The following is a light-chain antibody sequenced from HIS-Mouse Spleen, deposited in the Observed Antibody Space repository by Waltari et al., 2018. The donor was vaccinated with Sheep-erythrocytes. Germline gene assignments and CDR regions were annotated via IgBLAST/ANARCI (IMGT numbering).Light chain of an antibody. V-gene: IGLV6-57*02. CDR1: SGSIASNY. Sequence: NFMLTQPHSVSESPGKTVTISCTGSSGSIASNYVQWYQQRPGSAPTTVIYEDNQRPSGVPDRFSGSSYSSSNSASLTISGLKTEDEADYYCQSYDSSNVVFGGGTKLTVL. J-gene: IGLJ2*01. CDR2: EDN. CDR3: QSYDSSNVV.